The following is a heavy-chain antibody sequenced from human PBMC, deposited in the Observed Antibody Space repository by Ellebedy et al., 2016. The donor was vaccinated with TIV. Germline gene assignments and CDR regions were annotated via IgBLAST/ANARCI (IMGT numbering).Heavy chain of an antibody. D-gene: IGHD1-14*01. Sequence: MPSETLSLTCAVSGGSITSEYWWAWVRHPPGGALEWIAEIYHRGGTNCKSSLKSRVTMSLDKSKNQFSLRLNPVTAADTAVYYCARTGGYFFDYWGQGSLVTVSS. CDR1: GGSITSEYW. CDR2: IYHRGGT. CDR3: ARTGGYFFDY. J-gene: IGHJ4*02. V-gene: IGHV4-4*02.